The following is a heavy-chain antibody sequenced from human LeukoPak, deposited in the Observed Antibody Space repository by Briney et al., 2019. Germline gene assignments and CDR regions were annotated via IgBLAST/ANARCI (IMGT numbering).Heavy chain of an antibody. Sequence: GGSLRLSCAASGFTFSSYWMSWVRQAPGKGLEWVANIKGDGSEKYYVDSVEGRFSISRDNAKNSLYLQMNSLRAEDTAVYYCANDYFSGSSHRTPLSYWGQGTLVTVSS. CDR2: IKGDGSEK. D-gene: IGHD1-26*01. CDR1: GFTFSSYW. V-gene: IGHV3-7*03. CDR3: ANDYFSGSSHRTPLSY. J-gene: IGHJ4*02.